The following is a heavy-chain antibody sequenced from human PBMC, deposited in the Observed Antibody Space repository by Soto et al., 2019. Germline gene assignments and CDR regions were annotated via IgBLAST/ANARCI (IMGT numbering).Heavy chain of an antibody. CDR1: GFSVSNNY. D-gene: IGHD3-16*01. V-gene: IGHV3-66*01. Sequence: GGSLRLSFAASGFSVSNNYMSWVRQAPGKGLEWISIIYGGGDTYYADSVMGRFTISRDNSKNMLFLQMNSLRAEDTAVYYCAREGGDGYYYYGMDLWGQGTTVTVSS. CDR3: AREGGDGYYYYGMDL. J-gene: IGHJ6*02. CDR2: IYGGGDT.